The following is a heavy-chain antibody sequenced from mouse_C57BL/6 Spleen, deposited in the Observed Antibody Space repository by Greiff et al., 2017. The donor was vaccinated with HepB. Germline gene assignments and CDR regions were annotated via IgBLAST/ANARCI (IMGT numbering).Heavy chain of an antibody. D-gene: IGHD1-1*01. V-gene: IGHV1-80*01. CDR1: GYAFSSYW. J-gene: IGHJ4*01. CDR2: IYPGDGDT. CDR3: ARSLYYYGSSQYYYAMDY. Sequence: QVQLQQSGAELVKPGASVKISCKASGYAFSSYWMNWVKQRPGKGLEWIGQIYPGDGDTNYNGKFKGKATLTADKSSSTAYMQLSSLTSEDSAVYFCARSLYYYGSSQYYYAMDYWGQGTSVTVSS.